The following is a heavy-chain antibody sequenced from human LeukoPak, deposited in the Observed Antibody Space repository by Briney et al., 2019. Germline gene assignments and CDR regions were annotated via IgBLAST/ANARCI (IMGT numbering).Heavy chain of an antibody. CDR2: IIPIFGTA. V-gene: IGHV1-69*06. J-gene: IGHJ4*02. CDR3: ASGLLAAAVDY. Sequence: SVKVSCKASGGTFSSYAISWVRQAPGQGLEWMGGIIPIFGTANYAQKFQGRVTITADKSTSTAYMELSSLRSDDTAVYYCASGLLAAAVDYWGQGTLVTVSS. CDR1: GGTFSSYA. D-gene: IGHD6-13*01.